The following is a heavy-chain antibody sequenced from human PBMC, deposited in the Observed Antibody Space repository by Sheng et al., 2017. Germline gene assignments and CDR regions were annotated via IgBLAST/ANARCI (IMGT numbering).Heavy chain of an antibody. Sequence: QIHVAQSGAEVKKPGASVKVSCKTSGYTFTSYGISWVRQAPGQGLEWMGWIIPHNGNTNYAQNLQGRVTMTTDTSTTTAYMELRSLRSDDTAVYFCARGADYNAYFLDYWGQGTLVTVSS. CDR3: ARGADYNAYFLDY. J-gene: IGHJ4*02. D-gene: IGHD3-10*01. V-gene: IGHV1-18*01. CDR2: IIPHNGNT. CDR1: GYTFTSYG.